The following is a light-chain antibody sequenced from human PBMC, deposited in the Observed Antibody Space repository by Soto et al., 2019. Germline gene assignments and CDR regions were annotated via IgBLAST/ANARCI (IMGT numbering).Light chain of an antibody. Sequence: SYELTQPPSVSVAPGQTARITCGGNNIGSKSVHWYQQKPGQAPVPVVYDDNDRPSGIPGRFSGSNSGNTATLTISRVEAGDEDDYYCQVWDSSSDHHVVFGGGTKLTVL. CDR2: DDN. CDR3: QVWDSSSDHHVV. V-gene: IGLV3-21*02. CDR1: NIGSKS. J-gene: IGLJ2*01.